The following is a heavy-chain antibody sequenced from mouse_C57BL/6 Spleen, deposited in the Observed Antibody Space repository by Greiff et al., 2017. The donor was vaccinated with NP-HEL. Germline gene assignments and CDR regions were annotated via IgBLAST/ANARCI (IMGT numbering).Heavy chain of an antibody. CDR3: ARAGYYYGSFPAWFAY. CDR2: ISYSGST. V-gene: IGHV3-1*01. J-gene: IGHJ3*01. CDR1: GYSITSGYD. Sequence: ESGPGMVKPSQSLSLTCTVTGYSITSGYDWHWIRHFPGNKLEWMGYISYSGSTNYNPSLNSRISITHDTSKNHFFLKLNSVTTEDTATYYCARAGYYYGSFPAWFAYWGQGTLVTVSA. D-gene: IGHD1-1*01.